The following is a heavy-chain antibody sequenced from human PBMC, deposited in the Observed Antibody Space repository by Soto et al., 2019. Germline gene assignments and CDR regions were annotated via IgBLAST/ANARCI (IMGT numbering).Heavy chain of an antibody. Sequence: ASVKVSCKASGYTFTDYALHWVRQAPGQRLEWMGWMNAGVGNTLYSQKFQGRITITRDTSASTAYMELNSLKSEDTAIYYCARVTGYTFCALNYWGPGTPVTVSS. CDR3: ARVTGYTFCALNY. V-gene: IGHV1-3*01. D-gene: IGHD6-25*01. CDR2: MNAGVGNT. J-gene: IGHJ4*02. CDR1: GYTFTDYA.